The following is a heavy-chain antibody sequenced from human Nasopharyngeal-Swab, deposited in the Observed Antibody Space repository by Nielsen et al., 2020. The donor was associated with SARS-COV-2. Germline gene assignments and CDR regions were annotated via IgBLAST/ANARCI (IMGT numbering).Heavy chain of an antibody. Sequence: SETLSLTCTVPGGSISGYYWSWIRQPPGQGLEWIGHIFYMGRTTYTPSLRSRATISVATSKNQFSLRLSSVIAADAAVYFCARRGNSHGGNWFDSWGLGSLVVVSS. CDR1: GGSISGYY. CDR3: ARRGNSHGGNWFDS. D-gene: IGHD2/OR15-2a*01. V-gene: IGHV4-59*01. J-gene: IGHJ5*01. CDR2: IFYMGRT.